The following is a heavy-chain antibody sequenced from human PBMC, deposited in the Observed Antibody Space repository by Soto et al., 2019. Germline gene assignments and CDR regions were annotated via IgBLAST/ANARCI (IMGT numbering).Heavy chain of an antibody. CDR1: GGSISSYY. D-gene: IGHD6-13*01. J-gene: IGHJ4*02. V-gene: IGHV4-59*01. CDR2: IYYSGST. Sequence: SETLSLTCTVSGGSISSYYWSWIRQPPGKGLEWIGYIYYSGSTNYNPSLKSRVTISVDTSKNQFSLKLSSVTAADTAVYYCARGFSAADVDYWGQGTLVTVSS. CDR3: ARGFSAADVDY.